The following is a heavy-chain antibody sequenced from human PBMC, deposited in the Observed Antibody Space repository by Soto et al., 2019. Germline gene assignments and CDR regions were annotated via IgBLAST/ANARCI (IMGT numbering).Heavy chain of an antibody. CDR2: ISYDGSNK. J-gene: IGHJ6*02. CDR1: GFTFSSYG. CDR3: AKENGYSSSWYPYYYYYGMDV. D-gene: IGHD6-13*01. V-gene: IGHV3-30*18. Sequence: QVQLVESGGGVVQPGRSLRLSCAASGFTFSSYGMHWVRQAPGKGLEWVAVISYDGSNKYYADSVKGRFTISRDNSKNTLYLQMNSLRAEDTAVYYCAKENGYSSSWYPYYYYYGMDVWGQGTTVTVSS.